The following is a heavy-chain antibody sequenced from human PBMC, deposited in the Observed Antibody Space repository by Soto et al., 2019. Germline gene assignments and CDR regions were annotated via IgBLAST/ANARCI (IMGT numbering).Heavy chain of an antibody. CDR2: ISGSGGYA. CDR3: ARDAVVAATGSFAY. Sequence: GGSLRLSCAASGFTFNSFAMSWVRQAPGKGLEWVSGISGSGGYAYYADSVKGRITISRDNSKNTLDLQMIGLRVEDTAIYYCARDAVVAATGSFAYWGQGTLVTVSS. V-gene: IGHV3-23*01. CDR1: GFTFNSFA. J-gene: IGHJ4*02. D-gene: IGHD2-15*01.